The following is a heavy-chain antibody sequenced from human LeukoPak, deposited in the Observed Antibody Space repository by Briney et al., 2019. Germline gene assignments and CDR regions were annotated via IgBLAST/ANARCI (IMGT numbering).Heavy chain of an antibody. V-gene: IGHV1-69*01. CDR1: GGTFNNFA. Sequence: SVKVSCKASGGTFNNFAICWVRQAPGQGLEWMGGIFPIFGTSTYAQKFQGRVTITADESTRTAHMELSSLRSDDTAVYYCARGPHTSSWYKHAFDIWAQGTMVTVSS. D-gene: IGHD6-13*01. CDR3: ARGPHTSSWYKHAFDI. CDR2: IFPIFGTS. J-gene: IGHJ3*02.